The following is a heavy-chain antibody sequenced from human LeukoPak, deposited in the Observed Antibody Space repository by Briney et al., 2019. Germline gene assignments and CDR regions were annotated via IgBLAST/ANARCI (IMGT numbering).Heavy chain of an antibody. CDR3: ARIKSGIDY. CDR1: GFTFSSYA. J-gene: IGHJ4*02. D-gene: IGHD6-25*01. V-gene: IGHV3-30*14. Sequence: GGSLRLSCAASGFTFSSYAMHWVRQAPGKGLEWVAVISYDGSNKYYADSVKGRCTISRDNSKNTLYLQMNSLRAEDTAVYYCARIKSGIDYWGQGTLVTVSS. CDR2: ISYDGSNK.